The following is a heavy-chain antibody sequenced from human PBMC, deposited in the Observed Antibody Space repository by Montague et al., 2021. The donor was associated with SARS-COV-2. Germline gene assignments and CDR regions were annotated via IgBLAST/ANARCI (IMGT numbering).Heavy chain of an antibody. D-gene: IGHD4-17*01. CDR2: TNYRSTWTS. CDR3: VRDTGSAQAGFDA. CDR1: GDSVWSNTAA. Sequence: CAISGDSVWSNTAAWNWIRQSPSGGLEWLGRTNYRSTWTSDYATSVEGRISIDPDTSKNQFFLHLRSVTPEDTGVYYCVRDTGSAQAGFDAWGQGTLVTVPS. V-gene: IGHV6-1*01. J-gene: IGHJ4*02.